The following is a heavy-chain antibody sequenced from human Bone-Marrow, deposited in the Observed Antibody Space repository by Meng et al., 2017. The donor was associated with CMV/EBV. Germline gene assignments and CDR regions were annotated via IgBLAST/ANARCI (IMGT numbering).Heavy chain of an antibody. J-gene: IGHJ6*02. Sequence: SETLSLTCAVYGGSFSDFYWTWIRQAPGKGLEWIGAISHGGGTNHNPSLAARVTMSVDTSKKQFSLQLKSLTAADTAVYYCARRYCSSTSCYEDYYYYYYGMDVWGQGTTVTVSS. V-gene: IGHV4-34*01. D-gene: IGHD2-2*01. CDR2: ISHGGGT. CDR3: ARRYCSSTSCYEDYYYYYYGMDV. CDR1: GGSFSDFY.